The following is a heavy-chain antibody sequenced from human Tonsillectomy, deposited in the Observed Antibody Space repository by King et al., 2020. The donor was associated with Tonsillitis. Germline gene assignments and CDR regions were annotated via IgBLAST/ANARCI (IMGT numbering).Heavy chain of an antibody. V-gene: IGHV4-59*08. CDR2: IYYSGSA. D-gene: IGHD4-17*01. CDR1: GGSISNYY. CDR3: ACSTETVHYYYGLDV. J-gene: IGHJ6*02. Sequence: VQLQESGPGLVKPSETLSLTCTVSGGSISNYYWSWIRQPPGKGLEWIGYIYYSGSANYNPSLKSRVTISIDTSKNQFSLKLSSVTAADTALYYCACSTETVHYYYGLDVWGQGTTVTVSS.